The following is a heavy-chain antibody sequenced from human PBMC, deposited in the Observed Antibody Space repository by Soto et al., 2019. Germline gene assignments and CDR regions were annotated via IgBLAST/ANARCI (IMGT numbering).Heavy chain of an antibody. CDR2: ISGSSGSK. V-gene: IGHV3-11*06. CDR3: ARYAAEVTTFFDQ. CDR1: GFIFNDYY. J-gene: IGHJ4*02. D-gene: IGHD4-17*01. Sequence: GGSLRLSCAASGFIFNDYYMSWIRQAPGKGLEWLSNISGSSGSKKYADAGKGRFTISRDNAKKSLYLEMHSLRAEDTAMYYGARYAAEVTTFFDQWGQGTLVTVSS.